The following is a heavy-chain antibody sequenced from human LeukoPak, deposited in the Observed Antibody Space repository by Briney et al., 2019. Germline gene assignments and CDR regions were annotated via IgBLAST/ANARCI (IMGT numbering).Heavy chain of an antibody. CDR2: ISSSGSLI. CDR3: AKVSGSGWHFDH. CDR1: GFTFSSYV. Sequence: GGSLRLSCAASGFTFSSYVMNWVRQAPGKGLEWVSFISSSGSLIYYADSVKGRFTISRDSAKNSLYLQMDSLRVEDTAVYYCAKVSGSGWHFDHWGQGTLDTVSS. V-gene: IGHV3-48*03. D-gene: IGHD6-19*01. J-gene: IGHJ4*02.